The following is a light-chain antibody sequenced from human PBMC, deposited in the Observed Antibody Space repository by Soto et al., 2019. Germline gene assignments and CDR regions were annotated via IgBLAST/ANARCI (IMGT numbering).Light chain of an antibody. Sequence: DIQMTQSPSSLSASVGDRVTITCRASQSISTYLNWYQQKAGLAPKLLIYAASSLQSGVPSRFSGSGSGTDFTLTISSLQPEDFATYYCHQNTAYPYTFGQGTKLEIK. CDR2: AAS. V-gene: IGKV1-39*01. J-gene: IGKJ2*01. CDR1: QSISTY. CDR3: HQNTAYPYT.